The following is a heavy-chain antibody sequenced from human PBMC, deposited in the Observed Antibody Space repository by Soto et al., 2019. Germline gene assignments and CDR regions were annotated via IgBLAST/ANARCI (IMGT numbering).Heavy chain of an antibody. CDR2: IKQDGSEN. Sequence: GGSLRLSCAASGFTFSSYWMSWVRQAPGKGLEWVANIKQDGSENYYGDSMKGRFTISRDNAKNSLYREMNSLRAEDTAVYYCAREAEDLTSNFDYWGQGTRVTVSA. CDR1: GFTFSSYW. V-gene: IGHV3-7*01. CDR3: AREAEDLTSNFDY. J-gene: IGHJ4*02.